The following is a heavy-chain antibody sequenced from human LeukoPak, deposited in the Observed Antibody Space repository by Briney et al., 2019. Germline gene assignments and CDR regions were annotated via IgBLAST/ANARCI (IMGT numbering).Heavy chain of an antibody. CDR2: INWTGGTT. D-gene: IGHD3-3*01. CDR1: GFTFDDYD. J-gene: IGHJ4*02. V-gene: IGHV3-20*04. Sequence: PGGSLRLSCAASGFTFDDYDMTWVRQAPGKGLERVSGINWTGGTTGYADSVKGRFTISRDNAKNSLYLQMNSLRAEDTALYYCARGFLEWSFDYWGQGTLVTVSS. CDR3: ARGFLEWSFDY.